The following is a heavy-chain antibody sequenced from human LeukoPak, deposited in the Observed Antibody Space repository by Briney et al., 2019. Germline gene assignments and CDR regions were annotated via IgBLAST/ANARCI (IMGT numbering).Heavy chain of an antibody. Sequence: GGSLRLSCAASGFTFSSYAMSWVRKAPGRGLERVSAISGSGGSTYYADSVKGRFTISRDNSKNTLYLQMNSLRAEDTAAYYCAKGSVAGRGFDYWGQGTLVTVSS. CDR3: AKGSVAGRGFDY. D-gene: IGHD6-19*01. J-gene: IGHJ4*02. CDR1: GFTFSSYA. V-gene: IGHV3-23*01. CDR2: ISGSGGST.